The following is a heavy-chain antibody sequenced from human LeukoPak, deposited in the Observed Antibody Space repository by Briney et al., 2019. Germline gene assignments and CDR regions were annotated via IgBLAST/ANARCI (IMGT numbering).Heavy chain of an antibody. D-gene: IGHD3-16*01. CDR2: IIPIFGTA. J-gene: IGHJ4*02. Sequence: SVTVSFKASGGTFSSYAISWVRQAPGQGLEWMGGIIPIFGTANYAQKFQGRVTITADESTSTAYMELSSLRSEDTAVYYCARVLGGLAFRTFDYWGQGTLVTVSS. V-gene: IGHV1-69*13. CDR3: ARVLGGLAFRTFDY. CDR1: GGTFSSYA.